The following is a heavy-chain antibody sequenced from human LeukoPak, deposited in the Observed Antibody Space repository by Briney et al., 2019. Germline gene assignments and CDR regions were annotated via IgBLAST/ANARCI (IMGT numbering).Heavy chain of an antibody. V-gene: IGHV3-23*01. CDR1: GGSFSGYY. CDR2: ISGSGGST. CDR3: VMIVVVFDY. D-gene: IGHD3-22*01. J-gene: IGHJ4*02. Sequence: ETLSLTCAVYGGSFSGYYWSWVRQAPGKGLEWVSAISGSGGSTYYADSVKGRFTISRDNSKNTLYLQMNSLRAEDTAVYYCVMIVVVFDYWGQGTLVTVSS.